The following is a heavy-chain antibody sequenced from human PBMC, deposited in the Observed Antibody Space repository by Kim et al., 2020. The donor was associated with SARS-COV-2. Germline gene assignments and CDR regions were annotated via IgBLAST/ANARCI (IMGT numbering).Heavy chain of an antibody. J-gene: IGHJ4*02. Sequence: SETLSLTCTVSGGSISSSSYYWGWIRQPPGKGLEWIGSIYYSGSTYYNPSLKSRVTISVDTSKNQFSLKLSSVTAADTAVYYCATLKAPFMITFGGVIVDQSLHQYYFDYWGQGTLVTVSS. D-gene: IGHD3-16*02. CDR2: IYYSGST. CDR3: ATLKAPFMITFGGVIVDQSLHQYYFDY. CDR1: GGSISSSSYY. V-gene: IGHV4-39*01.